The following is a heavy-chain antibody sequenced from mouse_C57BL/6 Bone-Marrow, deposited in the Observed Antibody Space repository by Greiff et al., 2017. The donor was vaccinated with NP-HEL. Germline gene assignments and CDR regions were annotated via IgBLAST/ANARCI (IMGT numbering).Heavy chain of an antibody. D-gene: IGHD2-10*02. V-gene: IGHV5-6*01. CDR1: GFTFSSYG. Sequence: DVQLQESGGDLVKPGGSLKLSCAASGFTFSSYGMSWVRQTPDKRLEWVATISSGGSYTYYPDSVKGRFTISRDNAKNTLYLQMSSLKSEDTAMYYCARRGYGNSFAYWGQGTLVTVSA. J-gene: IGHJ3*01. CDR3: ARRGYGNSFAY. CDR2: ISSGGSYT.